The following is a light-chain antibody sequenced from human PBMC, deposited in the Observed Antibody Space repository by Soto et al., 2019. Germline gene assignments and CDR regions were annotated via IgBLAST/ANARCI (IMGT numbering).Light chain of an antibody. J-gene: IGLJ3*02. CDR1: SSNIGADFD. CDR2: HNN. V-gene: IGLV1-40*01. Sequence: QSVLTQPPSVSGAPGQRVTISCTGSSSNIGADFDVHWYQHLPGTAPKLLISHNNNRPSGVPDRFSGSKSGTSASLAITGLQADDEAVYYCQSRDSSLSSSLVFGGGTQLTVL. CDR3: QSRDSSLSSSLV.